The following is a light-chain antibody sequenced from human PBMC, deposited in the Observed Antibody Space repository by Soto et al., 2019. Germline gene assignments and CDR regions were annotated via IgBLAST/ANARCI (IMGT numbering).Light chain of an antibody. CDR1: TSNIGTGYD. V-gene: IGLV1-40*01. J-gene: IGLJ1*01. CDR2: GNT. Sequence: QSVLTQPPSVSGAPGQRVTISCTGSTSNIGTGYDVQWYQQLPEAAPKLLIYGNTNRPSGVPDRFSGSQSGTSASLAITGLQAEEEGDYYCQSYVGSLLTYVFGAGTKLTVL. CDR3: QSYVGSLLTYV.